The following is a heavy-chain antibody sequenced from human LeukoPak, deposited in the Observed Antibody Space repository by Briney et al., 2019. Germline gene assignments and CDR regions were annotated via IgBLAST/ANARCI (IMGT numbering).Heavy chain of an antibody. V-gene: IGHV3-30*03. CDR2: ISYDGSNK. CDR3: ARESPRLKWGTGDYFDY. J-gene: IGHJ4*02. Sequence: GGSLRLSCAASGFTFSSYSMNWVRQAPGKGLEWVAVISYDGSNKYYAGSVKGRFTISRDNSKNTLYLQMNSLRAEDTAVYYCARESPRLKWGTGDYFDYWGQGTLVTVSS. CDR1: GFTFSSYS. D-gene: IGHD1-14*01.